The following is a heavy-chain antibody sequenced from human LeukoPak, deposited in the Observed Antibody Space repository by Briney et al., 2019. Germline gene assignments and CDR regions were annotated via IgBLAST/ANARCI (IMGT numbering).Heavy chain of an antibody. D-gene: IGHD2/OR15-2a*01. CDR3: ARDSNFYGHFDP. CDR1: GGSISSYY. V-gene: IGHV4-59*01. J-gene: IGHJ5*02. CDR2: IYYSGST. Sequence: SETLSLTCTVSGGSISSYYWSWIRQPPGKGLEWIGYIYYSGSTNYNPSLKSRVTISVDTSKNQFSLKLSSVTAADTAVYYCARDSNFYGHFDPWGQGTLVTVSS.